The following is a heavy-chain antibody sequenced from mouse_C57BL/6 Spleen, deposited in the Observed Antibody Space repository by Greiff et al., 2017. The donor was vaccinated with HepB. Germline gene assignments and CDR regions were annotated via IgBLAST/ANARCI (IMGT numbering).Heavy chain of an antibody. CDR1: GFTFSSYA. Sequence: EVNVVESGEGLVKPGGSLKLSCAASGFTFSSYAMSWVRQTPEKRLEWVAYISSGGDYIYYADTVKGRFTISRDNARNTLYLQMSSLKSEDTAMYYCTRDILLLRSAWFAYWGQGTLVTVSA. CDR3: TRDILLLRSAWFAY. D-gene: IGHD1-1*01. V-gene: IGHV5-9-1*02. CDR2: ISSGGDYI. J-gene: IGHJ3*01.